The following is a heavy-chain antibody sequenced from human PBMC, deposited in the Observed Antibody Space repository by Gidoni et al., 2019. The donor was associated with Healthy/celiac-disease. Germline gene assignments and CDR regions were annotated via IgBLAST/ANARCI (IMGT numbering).Heavy chain of an antibody. Sequence: QLQLQESGPGLVKPSETLSLTCTVSGGSISSSSYYWGWIRQPPGQGLEWIGSIYSSGSTSYNPSLTSRVTISADTSKNQFSLKLSSVTAADTAVYYCARRFVVGAYDAFDIWGQGTMVTVSS. J-gene: IGHJ3*02. V-gene: IGHV4-39*01. D-gene: IGHD1-26*01. CDR1: GGSISSSSYY. CDR3: ARRFVVGAYDAFDI. CDR2: IYSSGST.